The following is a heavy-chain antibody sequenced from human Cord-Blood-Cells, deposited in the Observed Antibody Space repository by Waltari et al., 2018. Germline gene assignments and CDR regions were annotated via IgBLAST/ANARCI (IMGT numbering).Heavy chain of an antibody. CDR1: GYSISSGYY. J-gene: IGHJ3*02. CDR3: ARDGPLYYYDSSGYSGAFDI. V-gene: IGHV4-38-2*02. Sequence: QVQLQESGPGLVKPSETLSLTCAVSGYSISSGYYWGWIRQPPGKGLEWIGSIYHSGSTYNNPSLKSRVTIAVDTSKNQFSRKLSSVTAADTAVYYCARDGPLYYYDSSGYSGAFDIWGQGTMVTVSS. D-gene: IGHD3-22*01. CDR2: IYHSGST.